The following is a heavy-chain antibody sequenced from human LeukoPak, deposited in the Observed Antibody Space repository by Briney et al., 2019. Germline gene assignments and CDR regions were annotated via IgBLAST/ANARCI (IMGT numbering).Heavy chain of an antibody. CDR2: TYYRSKWYN. CDR3: ARQGDGGYDSTFDY. D-gene: IGHD5-12*01. CDR1: GDSVSSNSAA. V-gene: IGHV6-1*01. Sequence: SQTLSLTCAISGDSVSSNSAAWNWIRQSPSRGLELLGRTYYRSKWYNDYAVSVKSRITINPDTSKNQFSLQLNSVTPEDTALYYCARQGDGGYDSTFDYWGQGTLVTVSS. J-gene: IGHJ4*02.